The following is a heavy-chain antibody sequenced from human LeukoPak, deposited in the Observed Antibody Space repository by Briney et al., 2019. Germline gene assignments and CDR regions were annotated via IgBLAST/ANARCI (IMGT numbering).Heavy chain of an antibody. D-gene: IGHD6-6*01. J-gene: IGHJ4*02. Sequence: SETLSRTCTVSGGSISGYYWSWIRQPPGKGLEWIGEINHSGSTNYNPSLKSRVTISVDTSKNQFSLKLSSVTAADTAVYYCARGSPDSSIAARVFDYWGQGTLVTVSS. V-gene: IGHV4-34*01. CDR2: INHSGST. CDR1: GGSISGYY. CDR3: ARGSPDSSIAARVFDY.